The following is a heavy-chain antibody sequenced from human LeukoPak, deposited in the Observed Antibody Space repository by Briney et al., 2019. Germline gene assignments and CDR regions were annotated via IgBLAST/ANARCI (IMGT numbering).Heavy chain of an antibody. Sequence: SETLSLTCTVSGGSISSYYWSWIRQSPGKGLEWIGYIYYSGSTNYNPSLKSRVTISVDTSKNQFSLKLSSVTAAATAVYYCARGRLGWFDPWGQGTLVTVSS. CDR1: GGSISSYY. CDR2: IYYSGST. CDR3: ARGRLGWFDP. J-gene: IGHJ5*02. V-gene: IGHV4-59*01.